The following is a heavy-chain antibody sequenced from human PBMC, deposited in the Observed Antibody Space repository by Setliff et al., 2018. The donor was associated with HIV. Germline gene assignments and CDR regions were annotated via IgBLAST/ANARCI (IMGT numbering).Heavy chain of an antibody. CDR2: ISSSSSSI. CDR1: GFTFSSYG. D-gene: IGHD2-21*01. V-gene: IGHV3-48*04. CDR3: ARDRSPRGDGPSYDFAWALDL. J-gene: IGHJ3*01. Sequence: LRLSCAASGFTFSSYGMHWVRQAPGKGLEWVSYISSSSSSIYHADSVKGRFTISRDNAKNTLYLQMNRLRADDTAVYYCARDRSPRGDGPSYDFAWALDLWGQGTMVTVSS.